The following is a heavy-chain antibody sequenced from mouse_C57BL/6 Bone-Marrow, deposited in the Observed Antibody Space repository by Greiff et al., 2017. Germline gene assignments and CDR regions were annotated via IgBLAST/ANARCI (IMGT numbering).Heavy chain of an antibody. CDR1: GFNIKDDY. V-gene: IGHV14-4*01. J-gene: IGHJ2*01. CDR3: SSFVGNYFDF. Sequence: EVQLQQSGAELVRPGASVKLSCTASGFNIKDDYINWVKQRPEQGLEWIGWIDPEIGATEYASKFQGKATITSDTSSNTAYLQLSSLTSEDTAVYYCSSFVGNYFDFWGQGTPLTVAS. CDR2: IDPEIGAT. D-gene: IGHD1-1*02.